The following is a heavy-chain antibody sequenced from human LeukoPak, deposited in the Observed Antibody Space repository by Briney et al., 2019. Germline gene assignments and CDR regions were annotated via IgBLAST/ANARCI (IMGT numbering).Heavy chain of an antibody. CDR3: ARVSSSASREVDY. D-gene: IGHD6-6*01. J-gene: IGHJ4*02. CDR1: GYTFTGYY. CDR2: VNPNSGGT. V-gene: IGHV1-2*02. Sequence: ASVKVSCKASGYTFTGYYMHWVRQAPGQGLEWMGWVNPNSGGTNYAQKFQGRVTMTRDTSIITAYMELSRLRSDGTAVYYCARVSSSASREVDYWGQGTLVTVSS.